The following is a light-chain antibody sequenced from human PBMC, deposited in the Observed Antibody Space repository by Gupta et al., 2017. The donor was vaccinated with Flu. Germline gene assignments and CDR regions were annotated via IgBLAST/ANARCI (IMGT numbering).Light chain of an antibody. CDR1: RIASKN. CDR3: QVWDRGSHNVV. Sequence: SSVLTQPPSVSVAPGPTARITGGGNRIASKNVNWYQQKPGQAPVLVVYDDTARTSGIPERFSGSNCGNAATFTISRVEAGDEADYFCQVWDRGSHNVVFGGGTKLTVL. V-gene: IGLV3-21*02. J-gene: IGLJ2*01. CDR2: DDT.